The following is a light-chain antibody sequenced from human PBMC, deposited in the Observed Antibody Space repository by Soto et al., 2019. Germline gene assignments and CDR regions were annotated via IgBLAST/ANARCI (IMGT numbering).Light chain of an antibody. Sequence: EIVMTQSPATLSVSPGEIATLSCRASQSVITNVAWYQQKPGQAPRLLIYGASTRATGIPARFSGSGSGTEFTLTISSLQPDDFATYYCQQYNSYPSVTFGQGTKVDIK. CDR3: QQYNSYPSVT. V-gene: IGKV3-15*01. J-gene: IGKJ1*01. CDR2: GAS. CDR1: QSVITN.